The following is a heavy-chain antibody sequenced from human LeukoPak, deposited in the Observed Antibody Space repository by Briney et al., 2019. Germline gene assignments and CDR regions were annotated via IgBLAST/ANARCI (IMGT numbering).Heavy chain of an antibody. CDR3: ARGGYDFWSGYYGGDFDY. V-gene: IGHV1-69*13. D-gene: IGHD3-3*01. CDR2: IIPIFGTA. Sequence: ASVKVSCKASGGTFSSYAISWVRQAPGQGLEWMGGIIPIFGTANYAQKFQGRVTITADESTSTAYMELSSLRSVDTAVYYCARGGYDFWSGYYGGDFDYWGQGTLVTVSS. J-gene: IGHJ4*02. CDR1: GGTFSSYA.